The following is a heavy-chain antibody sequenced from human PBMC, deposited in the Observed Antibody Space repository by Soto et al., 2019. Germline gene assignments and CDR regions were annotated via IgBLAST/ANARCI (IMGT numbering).Heavy chain of an antibody. CDR1: GIPVSSNY. CDR3: ARDGPYYYASRMDV. CDR2: LHSGGDT. V-gene: IGHV3-53*04. Sequence: EVQLVESGGGLVQPGGSLRLSCAASGIPVSSNYMTWVRQAPGKGLEWVSVLHSGGDTYYANSVKGRFTISRHDSTNTLFLQMNSLTADDTAVYYCARDGPYYYASRMDVWGQGTTVTTSS. D-gene: IGHD1-26*01. J-gene: IGHJ6*02.